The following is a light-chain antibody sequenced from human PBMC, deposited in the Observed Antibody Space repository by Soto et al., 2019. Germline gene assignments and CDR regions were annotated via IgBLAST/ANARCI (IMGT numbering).Light chain of an antibody. Sequence: IQVTQSPSSLSASVGDRVNVTCRASQGIGRFLAWYQQRPGKAPKLLIYGGSTVPSGVPSRFSGTGSGIDFTLTISSLQPEDFATYYCQQVHSYPRTFGQGTRLEIK. J-gene: IGKJ5*01. V-gene: IGKV1-9*01. CDR3: QQVHSYPRT. CDR1: QGIGRF. CDR2: GGS.